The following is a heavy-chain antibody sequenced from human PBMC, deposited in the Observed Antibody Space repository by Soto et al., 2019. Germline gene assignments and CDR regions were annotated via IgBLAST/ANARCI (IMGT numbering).Heavy chain of an antibody. D-gene: IGHD5-12*01. CDR3: ARAREMATPLIGY. V-gene: IGHV4-31*03. J-gene: IGHJ4*02. CDR2: IYYSGST. CDR1: GGSISSGGYY. Sequence: QVQLQESGPGLVKPSQTLSLTCTVSGGSISSGGYYWSWIRQHPGKGLEWIGYIYYSGSTYYNPSLKSRAXXSXAXXKNQLSLKLSSVPAADTAVYYCARAREMATPLIGYWGQGTLVTVSS.